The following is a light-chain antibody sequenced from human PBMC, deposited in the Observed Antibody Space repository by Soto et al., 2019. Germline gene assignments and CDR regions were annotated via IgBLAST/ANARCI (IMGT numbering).Light chain of an antibody. CDR3: QQYGSSPST. J-gene: IGKJ4*01. CDR1: QSVSSSY. CDR2: GAS. Sequence: EIVLTQSPGTLSLSPGERATLSCRASQSVSSSYLAWYQKKPGQAPRLLIYGASSRATGIPDRFSGSGSGTDFTLNISRLEPEDFAVFYCQQYGSSPSTFGGGTKVEIK. V-gene: IGKV3-20*01.